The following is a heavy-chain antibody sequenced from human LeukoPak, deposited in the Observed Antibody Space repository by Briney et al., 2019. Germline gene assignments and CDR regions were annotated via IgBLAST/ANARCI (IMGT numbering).Heavy chain of an antibody. V-gene: IGHV1-46*01. CDR1: GYTFTSFY. CDR2: INPNGGTTNT. D-gene: IGHD1-26*01. J-gene: IGHJ1*01. CDR3: ARAAEWEHQYFQH. Sequence: ASVKVSCKASGYTFTSFYMHWVRQAPGQGLEWMGIINPNGGTTNTSYAQRFQGRVTMTRDMSTSTVYMELSSLRSEDTAVYFCARAAEWEHQYFQHWGQGTLVTVSS.